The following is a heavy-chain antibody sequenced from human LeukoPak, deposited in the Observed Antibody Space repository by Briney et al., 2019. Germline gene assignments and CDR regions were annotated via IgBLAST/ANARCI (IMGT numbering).Heavy chain of an antibody. J-gene: IGHJ5*02. CDR2: INHSGST. V-gene: IGHV4-34*01. CDR1: GDSITSYY. Sequence: SETLSLTCTVSGDSITSYYWSWIRQPPGKALEWIGEINHSGSTNYNPSLKSRVTISVDTSKNQFSLKLSSVTAADTAVYYCARGGLAAAGTEEWFDPWGQGTLVTVSS. D-gene: IGHD6-13*01. CDR3: ARGGLAAAGTEEWFDP.